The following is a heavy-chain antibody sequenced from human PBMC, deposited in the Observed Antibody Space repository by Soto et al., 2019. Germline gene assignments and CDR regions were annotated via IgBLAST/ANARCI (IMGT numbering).Heavy chain of an antibody. D-gene: IGHD1-1*01. J-gene: IGHJ6*02. CDR3: AKDWNDANYDYGTDV. CDR2: ISHDGNKK. V-gene: IGHV3-30*18. CDR1: GFTFSSYG. Sequence: QVQLVESGGGVVQPGRSLRLSCAASGFTFSSYGMHWVRQAPGKGLEWVALISHDGNKKYFGDSVKGRFTISRDDSGNTLYLQMNSLRADDTAVYYCAKDWNDANYDYGTDVWGQGTTVTVSS.